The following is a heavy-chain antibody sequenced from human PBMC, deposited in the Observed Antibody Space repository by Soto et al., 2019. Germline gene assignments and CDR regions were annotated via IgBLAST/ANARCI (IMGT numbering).Heavy chain of an antibody. Sequence: PGASLRLSCAASGFTFSSYAMSWDRQAPGKGLEWVSAISGSGGSTYYADSVKGRFTISRDNSKNTLYLQMNSLRAEDTAVYYCAKDAVKTGTIPGGYYGMDVWGQGPTVTVSS. V-gene: IGHV3-23*01. J-gene: IGHJ6*02. CDR2: ISGSGGST. CDR3: AKDAVKTGTIPGGYYGMDV. CDR1: GFTFSSYA. D-gene: IGHD1-7*01.